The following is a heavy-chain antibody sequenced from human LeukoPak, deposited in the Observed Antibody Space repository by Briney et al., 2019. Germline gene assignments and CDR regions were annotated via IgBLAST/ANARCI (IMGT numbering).Heavy chain of an antibody. D-gene: IGHD2-2*01. Sequence: SQTLSLTCTVSGGSISSGSYYWRWIRQPAGKGLEWIGRIYTSGSTNYNPSLKSRVTVSVDTSKNQFSLKLSSVTAADTAVYYCARDRIQIPAATDDAFDIWGQGTMVTVSS. CDR2: IYTSGST. J-gene: IGHJ3*02. CDR3: ARDRIQIPAATDDAFDI. V-gene: IGHV4-61*02. CDR1: GGSISSGSYY.